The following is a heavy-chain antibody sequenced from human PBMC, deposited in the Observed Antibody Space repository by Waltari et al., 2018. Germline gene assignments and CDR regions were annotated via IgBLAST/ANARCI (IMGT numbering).Heavy chain of an antibody. V-gene: IGHV1-2*02. CDR3: ARVVITTVGGYYGMDV. CDR1: GYTFTGYY. J-gene: IGHJ6*02. Sequence: QVQLVQSGAEVKKPGASVKVSCKASGYTFTGYYMHLVRQAPGQGLEWMGWINPNSGGTNYAQKFQGRVTMTRDTSISTAYMELSRLRSDDTAVYYCARVVITTVGGYYGMDVWGQGTTVTVSS. D-gene: IGHD3-22*01. CDR2: INPNSGGT.